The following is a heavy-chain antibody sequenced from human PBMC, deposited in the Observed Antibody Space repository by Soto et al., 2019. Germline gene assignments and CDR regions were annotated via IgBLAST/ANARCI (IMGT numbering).Heavy chain of an antibody. D-gene: IGHD4-17*01. CDR2: IYYSGST. CDR3: ARDPYGDYATGDY. V-gene: IGHV4-30-4*01. Sequence: SETLSLTCAVSGGSISSGDYYWSWIRQPPGKGLEWIGYIYYSGSTYYNPSLKSRVTISVDTSKNQFSLKLSSVTAADTAVYYCARDPYGDYATGDYWGQGTLVTVSS. CDR1: GGSISSGDYY. J-gene: IGHJ4*02.